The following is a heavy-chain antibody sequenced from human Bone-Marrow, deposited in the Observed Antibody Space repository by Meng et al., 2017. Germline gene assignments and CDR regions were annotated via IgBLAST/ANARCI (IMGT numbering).Heavy chain of an antibody. Sequence: GESLKISCAASGFTFSSYEMNWVRQAPGKGLEWVSYISSSGSTIYYADSVKGRFTISRDNAKNSLYLQMNSLRAEDTAVYYCARDSWKLGPSTSDYWGQGTLVTVSS. V-gene: IGHV3-48*03. CDR3: ARDSWKLGPSTSDY. D-gene: IGHD7-27*01. J-gene: IGHJ4*02. CDR2: ISSSGSTI. CDR1: GFTFSSYE.